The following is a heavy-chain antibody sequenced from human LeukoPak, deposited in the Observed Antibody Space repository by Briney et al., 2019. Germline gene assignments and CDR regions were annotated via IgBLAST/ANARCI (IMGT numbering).Heavy chain of an antibody. CDR3: ARRRVPAAMPGVNWCDP. CDR1: GYSFTSYW. J-gene: IGHJ5*02. Sequence: GESLKISCKASGYSFTSYWIIWVGQLPGKGRKWLGRIDPRDSYTNDSPSFQGHVTISVDKSISTAYLQWSSLKASDTAMYYCARRRVPAAMPGVNWCDPWGQGTLVTVSS. CDR2: IDPRDSYT. V-gene: IGHV5-10-1*01. D-gene: IGHD2-2*01.